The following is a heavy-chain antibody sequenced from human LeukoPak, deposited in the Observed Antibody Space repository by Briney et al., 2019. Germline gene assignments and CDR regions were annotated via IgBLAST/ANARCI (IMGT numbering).Heavy chain of an antibody. CDR3: AKDFATYYYDSSGYYYFDY. J-gene: IGHJ4*02. Sequence: GGSLRLSCAASGFTFSSYAMSWVRQAPGKGLQWVSAISGSGGSTYYADSVKGRFTISRDNSKNTLYLQMNSLRADDTAVYYCAKDFATYYYDSSGYYYFDYWGQGTLVTVSS. V-gene: IGHV3-23*01. D-gene: IGHD3-22*01. CDR1: GFTFSSYA. CDR2: ISGSGGST.